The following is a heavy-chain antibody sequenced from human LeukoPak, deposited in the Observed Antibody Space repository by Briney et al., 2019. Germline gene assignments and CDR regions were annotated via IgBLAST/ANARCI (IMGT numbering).Heavy chain of an antibody. Sequence: ASVKVSCKASGYTFTSYDINWVRQATGQGLEWMGWISAYNGNTNYAQKLQGRVTMTTDTSTNTAYMELRSLRSDDTAVYYCARGSAAAAMYYFDYWGQGTLVTVSS. V-gene: IGHV1-18*01. CDR1: GYTFTSYD. D-gene: IGHD6-13*01. CDR3: ARGSAAAAMYYFDY. CDR2: ISAYNGNT. J-gene: IGHJ4*02.